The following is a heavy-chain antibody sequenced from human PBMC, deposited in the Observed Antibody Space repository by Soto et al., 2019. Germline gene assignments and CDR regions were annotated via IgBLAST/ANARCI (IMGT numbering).Heavy chain of an antibody. CDR3: AKDYSLYSSSSSPGDY. J-gene: IGHJ4*02. CDR2: ISGSGGST. D-gene: IGHD6-6*01. Sequence: PGGSLRLSCAASGFTFSSYAMSWVRQAPGKGLEWVSAISGSGGSTYYADSVKGRFTISRDNSKNTLYLQMNSLRAEDTAVYYCAKDYSLYSSSSSPGDYWGQGTLVTVSS. CDR1: GFTFSSYA. V-gene: IGHV3-23*01.